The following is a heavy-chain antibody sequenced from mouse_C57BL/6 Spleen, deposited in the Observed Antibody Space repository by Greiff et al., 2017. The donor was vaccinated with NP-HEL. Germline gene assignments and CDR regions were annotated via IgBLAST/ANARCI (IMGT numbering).Heavy chain of an antibody. CDR3: ARGLLLFDY. V-gene: IGHV1-82*01. J-gene: IGHJ2*01. D-gene: IGHD2-3*01. CDR1: GYAFSSSW. CDR2: IYPGDGDT. Sequence: VQLQQSGPELVKPGASVKISCKASGYAFSSSWMNWVKQRPGKGLEWIGRIYPGDGDTNYNGKFKGKATLTADKSSSTAYMQLSSLTSEDSAVYFCARGLLLFDYWGQGTTLTVSS.